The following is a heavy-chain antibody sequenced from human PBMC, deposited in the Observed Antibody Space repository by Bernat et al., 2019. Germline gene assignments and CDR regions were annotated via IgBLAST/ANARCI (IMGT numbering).Heavy chain of an antibody. J-gene: IGHJ4*02. CDR3: ARWRYYYDSSGYSFFDY. CDR2: ISSSSSYI. D-gene: IGHD3-22*01. V-gene: IGHV3-21*01. Sequence: EVQLVESGGGLVKPGGSLRLSCAASGFTFSSYSMNWVRQAPGKGLEWVSSISSSSSYIYYADSVKGRFTISRDNAKNSLYLLMNSLRAEDTAVYYCARWRYYYDSSGYSFFDYWGQGTLVTVSS. CDR1: GFTFSSYS.